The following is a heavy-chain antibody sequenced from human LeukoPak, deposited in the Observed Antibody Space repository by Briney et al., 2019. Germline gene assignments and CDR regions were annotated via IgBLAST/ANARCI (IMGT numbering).Heavy chain of an antibody. CDR1: GFTFSNNW. CDR3: ARDVVGATYFD. CDR2: IYSGGST. Sequence: GGSLRLSCAASGFTFSNNWMHWVRQAPGKGLEWVSIIYSGGSTSYADSVKGRFTISRDNSKNTLYLQMNSLRAEDTAVYYCARDVVGATYFDWGQGTLVTVSS. D-gene: IGHD1-26*01. J-gene: IGHJ4*02. V-gene: IGHV3-53*01.